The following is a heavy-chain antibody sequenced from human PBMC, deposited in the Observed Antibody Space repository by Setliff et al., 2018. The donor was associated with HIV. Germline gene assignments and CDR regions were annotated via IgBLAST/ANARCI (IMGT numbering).Heavy chain of an antibody. CDR2: IYSGGST. V-gene: IGHV3-53*01. J-gene: IGHJ6*03. CDR1: GFTGSSNY. Sequence: GESLKISCAASGFTGSSNYMSWVRQAPGKGLEWVSVIYSGGSTYYADSVEGRFTISRDNSKNTLYLQMNSLRAEDTAVYYCARERWLRSHYYYYMDVWGKGTTVTVSS. D-gene: IGHD5-12*01. CDR3: ARERWLRSHYYYYMDV.